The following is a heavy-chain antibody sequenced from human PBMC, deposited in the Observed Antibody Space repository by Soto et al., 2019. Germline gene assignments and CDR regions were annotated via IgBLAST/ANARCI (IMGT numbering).Heavy chain of an antibody. D-gene: IGHD6-13*01. J-gene: IGHJ6*02. V-gene: IGHV1-69*04. CDR3: ARPNTAKTAASHYYYYGMDV. Sequence: ASVKVSCKASGGTFSSYAISWVRQAPGQGLEWMGRIIPILGIANYAQKFQGRVTITADKSTSTAYMELSSLRSEDTAVYYCARPNTAKTAASHYYYYGMDVWGQGTTVTVSS. CDR1: GGTFSSYA. CDR2: IIPILGIA.